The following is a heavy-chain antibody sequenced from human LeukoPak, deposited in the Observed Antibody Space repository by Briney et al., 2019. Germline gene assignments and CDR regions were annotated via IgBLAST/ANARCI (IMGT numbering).Heavy chain of an antibody. CDR2: VSGSGVDT. J-gene: IGHJ4*02. Sequence: GGSLRLSCAASGFTFSSYAMSWVRQTPGKGLEWVSAVSGSGVDTYYTVSVKGRFTISRDNTKNTLFLQMNRLRLEDTAVYYCAKRNYDFWSGYYRRAENHFDYWGQGTLVTVSS. V-gene: IGHV3-23*01. D-gene: IGHD3-3*01. CDR3: AKRNYDFWSGYYRRAENHFDY. CDR1: GFTFSSYA.